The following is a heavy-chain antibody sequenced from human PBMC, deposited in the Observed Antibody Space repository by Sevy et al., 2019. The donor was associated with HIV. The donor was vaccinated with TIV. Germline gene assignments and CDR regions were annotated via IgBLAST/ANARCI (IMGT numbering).Heavy chain of an antibody. CDR2: IGAYNGNA. D-gene: IGHD3-10*01. Sequence: ASVKVSCKASGYTFASEGISWVRQAPGQGLEWMGWIGAYNGNANSAQKLQGRVTMTTDTSTSTAYMELSSLRSDDMAIYYCARVPTYYYGSATYFESWGQGTLVTVSS. CDR1: GYTFASEG. J-gene: IGHJ4*02. V-gene: IGHV1-18*03. CDR3: ARVPTYYYGSATYFES.